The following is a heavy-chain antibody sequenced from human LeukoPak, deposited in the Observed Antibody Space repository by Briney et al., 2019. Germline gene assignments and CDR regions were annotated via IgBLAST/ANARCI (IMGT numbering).Heavy chain of an antibody. Sequence: GGSLRLSCAVSGFTLSDYIMLWVRQAPGKGLEWVALITQNSNTKNYANPVKGRFTVSRDNFKSTLYLQMNSLRADDAAIYYCATEVYSSGRAADLDYWGQGTLVTVSS. CDR3: ATEVYSSGRAADLDY. V-gene: IGHV3-30-3*01. CDR1: GFTLSDYI. J-gene: IGHJ4*02. CDR2: ITQNSNTK. D-gene: IGHD6-19*01.